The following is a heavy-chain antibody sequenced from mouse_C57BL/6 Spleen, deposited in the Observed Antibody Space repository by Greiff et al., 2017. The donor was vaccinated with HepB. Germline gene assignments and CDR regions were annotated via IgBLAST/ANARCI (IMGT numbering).Heavy chain of an antibody. CDR3: ASEGFYSNYQFAY. CDR1: GYTFTSYW. CDR2: IPPHSCST. J-gene: IGHJ3*01. V-gene: IGHV1-64*01. D-gene: IGHD2-5*01. Sequence: QVQLQQPGAELVKPGASVKLSCKASGYTFTSYWMHWVKQRPGQGLEWIGMIPPHSCSTNYNEKFKSKATLTVDKSYSTAYMQLSSLTSEDSAVYYCASEGFYSNYQFAYWGQGTLVTVSA.